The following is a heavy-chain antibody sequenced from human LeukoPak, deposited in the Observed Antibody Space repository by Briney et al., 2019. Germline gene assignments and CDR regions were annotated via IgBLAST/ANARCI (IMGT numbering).Heavy chain of an antibody. CDR2: INPNSGGT. V-gene: IGHV1-2*06. J-gene: IGHJ4*02. CDR3: ARGAAGLVDYYDSSGYLGY. D-gene: IGHD3-22*01. CDR1: GYTFTGYY. Sequence: ASVKVSCKASGYTFTGYYMHWVRQAPGQGLEWMGRINPNSGGTNYAQKFQGRVTMTRDASISTAYMELSRLRSDDTAVYYCARGAAGLVDYYDSSGYLGYWGQGTLVTVSS.